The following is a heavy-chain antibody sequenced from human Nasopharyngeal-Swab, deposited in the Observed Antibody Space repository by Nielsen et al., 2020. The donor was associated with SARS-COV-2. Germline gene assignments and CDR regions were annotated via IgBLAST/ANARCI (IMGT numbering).Heavy chain of an antibody. CDR2: IRSKGNTYAT. CDR1: GFTFSDSA. D-gene: IGHD2-15*01. V-gene: IGHV3-73*01. CDR3: TRCGGGCYSGRDY. Sequence: GGSLRLSCAASGFTFSDSAIHWVRQASGKGLEWVGRIRSKGNTYATAYAASVKGRFIIFRDDPTNTAYLQMNSLKTEDTAVYYCTRCGGGCYSGRDYWDQGTLVTVSS. J-gene: IGHJ4*02.